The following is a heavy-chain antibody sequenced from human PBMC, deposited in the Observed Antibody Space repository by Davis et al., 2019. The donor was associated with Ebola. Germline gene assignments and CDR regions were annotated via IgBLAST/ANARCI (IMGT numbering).Heavy chain of an antibody. Sequence: ASVKVSCKASRNTFTTYYMHWVRQAPGQGLEWMGIINPSGGSTTYAQKFQGRVTMTRDTSTSTVYMELSSLRSEDTAVYYCAREGQAYDGTHYWGQGTLVTVSS. J-gene: IGHJ4*02. CDR3: AREGQAYDGTHY. V-gene: IGHV1-46*01. CDR1: RNTFTTYY. CDR2: INPSGGST. D-gene: IGHD1-1*01.